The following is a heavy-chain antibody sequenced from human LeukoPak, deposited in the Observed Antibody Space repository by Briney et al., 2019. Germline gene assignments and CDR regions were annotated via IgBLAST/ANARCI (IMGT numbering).Heavy chain of an antibody. CDR3: ARKNQLADWFDP. V-gene: IGHV4-39*07. D-gene: IGHD1-1*01. CDR2: IYYSGST. Sequence: SETLSVTCTVSGGSISGNDYYWGWIRQPPGQGLEWIASIYYSGSTYYNPSLKSRVTRSVDTSKNQVSLKLSSVTAADTAVYYCARKNQLADWFDPWGQGILVTVSS. CDR1: GGSISGNDYY. J-gene: IGHJ5*02.